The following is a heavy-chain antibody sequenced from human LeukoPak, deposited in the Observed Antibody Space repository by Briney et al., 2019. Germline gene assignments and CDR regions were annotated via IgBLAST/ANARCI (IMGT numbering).Heavy chain of an antibody. D-gene: IGHD4-17*01. CDR3: ATGYGDYAYYFDY. CDR1: GFTFDDYA. V-gene: IGHV3-9*01. Sequence: PGGSLRLSCAASGFTFDDYAMPWVRQAPGKGLEWVSGISWNSGSIGYADSVKGRFTISRDNAKNSLYLQMNSLRAEDTALYYCATGYGDYAYYFDYWGQGTLVTVSS. J-gene: IGHJ4*02. CDR2: ISWNSGSI.